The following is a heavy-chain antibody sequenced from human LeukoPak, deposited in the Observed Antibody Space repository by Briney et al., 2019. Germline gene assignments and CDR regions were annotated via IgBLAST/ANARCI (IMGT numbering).Heavy chain of an antibody. D-gene: IGHD2-15*01. CDR3: ARERIYPRRAHFEY. CDR2: INHSGST. Sequence: PSDTLSLTCAVYGGSFSGYYWSWIRHPPGKWREWIGEINHSGSTNYNPSLKTRATISVATSKNQLSPKLSSVTAADTAVNYWARERIYPRRAHFEYWGQGTLVTVSS. J-gene: IGHJ4*02. CDR1: GGSFSGYY. V-gene: IGHV4-34*01.